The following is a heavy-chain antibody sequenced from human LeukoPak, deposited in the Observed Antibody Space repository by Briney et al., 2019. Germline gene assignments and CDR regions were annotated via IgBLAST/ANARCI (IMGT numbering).Heavy chain of an antibody. Sequence: SETLSLTCTVSGGSISSYYWSWIRQPPGKGREWIGYIYYSGSTNYNPSLKSRVTISVDTSKNQFSLKLSSVTAADTAVYYCARKRITMIVDIWGQGTMVTVSS. CDR2: IYYSGST. CDR1: GGSISSYY. V-gene: IGHV4-59*01. D-gene: IGHD3-22*01. J-gene: IGHJ3*02. CDR3: ARKRITMIVDI.